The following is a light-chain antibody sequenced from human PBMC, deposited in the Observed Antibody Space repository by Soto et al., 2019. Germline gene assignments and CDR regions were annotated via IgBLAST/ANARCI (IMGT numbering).Light chain of an antibody. J-gene: IGKJ5*01. CDR1: QIVSSGY. Sequence: EIVLTQSPGAMSLSPGERATISCRAGQIVSSGYLAWYQQKPGQAPRRLLFATSRSATGLADRFSGSGSGTDFTLTISRLEPEDVAVYYCQKYGSSPPITFGQGTRLEIK. CDR2: ATS. CDR3: QKYGSSPPIT. V-gene: IGKV3-20*01.